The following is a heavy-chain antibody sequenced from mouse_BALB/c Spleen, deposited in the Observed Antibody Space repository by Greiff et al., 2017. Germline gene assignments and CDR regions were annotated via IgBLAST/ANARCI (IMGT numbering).Heavy chain of an antibody. Sequence: EVHLVESGPELVKPGASVKMSCKASGYTFTSYVMHWVKQKPGQGLEWIGYINPYNDGTKYNEKFKGKATLTSDKSSSTAYMELSSLTSEDSAVYYCARWRADGLYAMDYWGQGTSVTVSS. CDR3: ARWRADGLYAMDY. J-gene: IGHJ4*01. D-gene: IGHD2-3*01. CDR1: GYTFTSYV. CDR2: INPYNDGT. V-gene: IGHV1-14*01.